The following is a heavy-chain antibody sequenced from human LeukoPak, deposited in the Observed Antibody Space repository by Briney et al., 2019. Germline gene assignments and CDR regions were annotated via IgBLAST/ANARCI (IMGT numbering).Heavy chain of an antibody. D-gene: IGHD1-7*01. CDR3: ARVAGTIFSSYYFDY. Sequence: SVKVSCKASGGTFSSYAISWVRQAPGQGLEWMGGIIPIFGTANYAQKFQGRVTITPDESTSTAYMELSSLRSEDTAVYYCARVAGTIFSSYYFDYWGQGTLVTVSS. CDR1: GGTFSSYA. CDR2: IIPIFGTA. V-gene: IGHV1-69*13. J-gene: IGHJ4*02.